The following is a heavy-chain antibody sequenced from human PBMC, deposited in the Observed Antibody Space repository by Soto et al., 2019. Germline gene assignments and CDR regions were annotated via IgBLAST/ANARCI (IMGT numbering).Heavy chain of an antibody. CDR1: GDSVSSNSAA. Sequence: QSQTLSLTCAISGDSVSSNSAAWNWLRQSPSRGLEWLGTTYYGSKWYNDYAVSVKSRLTINPDTSKNQVSLQLNSVTPEDTAVYYCAKGFSRDSYYYGMDVWGQGTTVTVSS. J-gene: IGHJ6*02. CDR2: TYYGSKWYN. V-gene: IGHV6-1*01. CDR3: AKGFSRDSYYYGMDV. D-gene: IGHD2-21*02.